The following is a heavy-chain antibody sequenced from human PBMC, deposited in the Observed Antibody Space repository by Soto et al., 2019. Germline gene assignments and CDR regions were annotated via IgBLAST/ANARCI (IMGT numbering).Heavy chain of an antibody. CDR2: ISGRGDHK. CDR3: AKDRALENQTPYGMDV. Sequence: QLLESGGGLGQPRGSLRLSCVASPITVYNFAAMSWVRQAPESGLEWVSTISGRGDHKYYADSVKGRFTISRDNSKNRLYLQMDGLRVEDTAVYYCAKDRALENQTPYGMDVWGQGTTVSV. CDR1: PITVYNFAA. D-gene: IGHD2-2*01. J-gene: IGHJ6*02. V-gene: IGHV3-23*01.